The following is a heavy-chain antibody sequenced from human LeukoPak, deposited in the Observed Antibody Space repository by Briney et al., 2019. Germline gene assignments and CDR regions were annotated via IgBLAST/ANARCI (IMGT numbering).Heavy chain of an antibody. CDR1: GGSISSYY. J-gene: IGHJ6*03. Sequence: SETLSLTCTVSGGSISSYYWSWIRQPPGKGLEWIGYIYYSGSTNYNPSLKSRVTMSVDTSKNQFSLKLSSVTAADTAVYYCARDRGIVGTTGYYYMDVWGKGTTVTVSS. CDR2: IYYSGST. V-gene: IGHV4-59*01. CDR3: ARDRGIVGTTGYYYMDV. D-gene: IGHD1-26*01.